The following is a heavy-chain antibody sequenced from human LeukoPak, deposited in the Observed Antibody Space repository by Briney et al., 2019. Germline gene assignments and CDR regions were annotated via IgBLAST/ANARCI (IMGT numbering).Heavy chain of an antibody. CDR1: GFTFSSYA. CDR3: VREEKDTTSEYFHH. Sequence: GRSLRLSCAASGFTFSSYAMHWVRQAPGKGLEWVAVVWHDGKNKYYADSVKGRFTVSRDNSKNTLDLQMSSLRAEDTAVYYCVREEKDTTSEYFHHWGQGTLVTVSS. V-gene: IGHV3-33*01. D-gene: IGHD5-18*01. J-gene: IGHJ1*01. CDR2: VWHDGKNK.